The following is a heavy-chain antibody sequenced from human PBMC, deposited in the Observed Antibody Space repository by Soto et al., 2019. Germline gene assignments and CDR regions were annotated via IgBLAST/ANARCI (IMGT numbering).Heavy chain of an antibody. D-gene: IGHD2-8*01. Sequence: QVQLVESGGGLVKPGGSLRLSCAASGFTFSDYYMSWIRLAPGKGLESVSYISGSSSDTNYADSVKGRFTISRDNGKNTLYLQMNSLRAEDTAVYYCATGPRRLSDWAQGTLVIVSS. J-gene: IGHJ4*02. CDR2: ISGSSSDT. V-gene: IGHV3-11*05. CDR3: ATGPRRLSD. CDR1: GFTFSDYY.